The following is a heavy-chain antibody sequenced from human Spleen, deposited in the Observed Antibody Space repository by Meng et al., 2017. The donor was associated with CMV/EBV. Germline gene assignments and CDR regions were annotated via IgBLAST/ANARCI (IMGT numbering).Heavy chain of an antibody. CDR2: VDTGDGET. D-gene: IGHD1-26*01. CDR1: GYTLNELS. CDR3: ATGEGVFNY. Sequence: QVQVVQSGAEVKKPGASVKVSCKVSGYTLNELSMYWVRQAPGKGLEWIGSVDTGDGETIYEQHFQGRVTLTEDTSTDTTYMELSSLRSEDTAVYYCATGEGVFNYWGQGTLVTVSS. V-gene: IGHV1-24*01. J-gene: IGHJ4*02.